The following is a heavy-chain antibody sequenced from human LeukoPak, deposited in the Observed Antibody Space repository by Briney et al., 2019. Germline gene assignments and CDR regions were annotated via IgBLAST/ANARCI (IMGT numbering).Heavy chain of an antibody. V-gene: IGHV1-8*01. CDR2: MNPDSGNT. CDR3: ARERRGPHYDFWGGQRRIYYYGMDV. D-gene: IGHD3-3*01. Sequence: GASVKVSCKASGYTFTSYDINWVRQATGQGLEWMGWMNPDSGNTGYAQKFQGRVTMTRNTSISTAYMELSSLRSEDTAVYYCARERRGPHYDFWGGQRRIYYYGMDVWGQGTTVTVSS. J-gene: IGHJ6*02. CDR1: GYTFTSYD.